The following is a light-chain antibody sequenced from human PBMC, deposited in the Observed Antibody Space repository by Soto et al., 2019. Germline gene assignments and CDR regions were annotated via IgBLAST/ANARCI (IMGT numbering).Light chain of an antibody. V-gene: IGKV1-39*01. Sequence: TQSPPSLAEYAKDRVTITCRASQGISTYLNWYQQKPGKAPKLLIYNASSLQSGVPSRFSGSGSETDFTLTISSLQPDDFATYSCQHSYSNSWAFGQGTKVDIK. CDR2: NAS. J-gene: IGKJ1*01. CDR1: QGISTY. CDR3: QHSYSNSWA.